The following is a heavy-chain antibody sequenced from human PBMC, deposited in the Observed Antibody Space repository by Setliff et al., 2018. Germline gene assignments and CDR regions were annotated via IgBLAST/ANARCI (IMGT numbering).Heavy chain of an antibody. D-gene: IGHD3-16*02. CDR1: GYTFSSFW. CDR3: AKSPVRFGIDVVIPSYFDS. J-gene: IGHJ4*02. V-gene: IGHV3-23*03. Sequence: GGSLRLSCAASGYTFSSFWMAWVRQAPAKGLEWVSVIYTGESTTYYADSVKGRFTVSRDNTKNTLYLQMNDLRAEDTAIYYCAKSPVRFGIDVVIPSYFDSWGPGTLVTVSS. CDR2: IYTGESTT.